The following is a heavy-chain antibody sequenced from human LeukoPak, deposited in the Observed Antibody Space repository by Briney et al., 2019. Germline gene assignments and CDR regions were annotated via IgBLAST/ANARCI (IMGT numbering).Heavy chain of an antibody. CDR1: GGSISSSNYY. D-gene: IGHD4-23*01. CDR2: IYYSGST. V-gene: IGHV4-39*07. J-gene: IGHJ5*02. CDR3: TRDSGTTGVVKFDP. Sequence: PSETLSLTCTVSGGSISSSNYYWGWIRQPPGKGLEWIGSIYYSGSTYYNPSLKSRVTISVDKSKNQFSLRLTSVTAADTAVYYCTRDSGTTGVVKFDPWGQGILVTVSS.